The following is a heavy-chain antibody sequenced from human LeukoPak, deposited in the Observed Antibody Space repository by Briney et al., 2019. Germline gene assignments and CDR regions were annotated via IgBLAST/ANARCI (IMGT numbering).Heavy chain of an antibody. J-gene: IGHJ4*02. D-gene: IGHD6-6*01. CDR3: AIDSISTYRFYY. CDR2: INPDGSVT. CDR1: GGTLSAYW. V-gene: IGHV3-74*01. Sequence: PGGSLRLSCAASGGTLSAYWMHWVRQAPGKGLVWVSRINPDGSVTSYADSVKGRFTISRDNAMNTLYLQMNSLRAEDTAVYYCAIDSISTYRFYYWGQGTLVTVSS.